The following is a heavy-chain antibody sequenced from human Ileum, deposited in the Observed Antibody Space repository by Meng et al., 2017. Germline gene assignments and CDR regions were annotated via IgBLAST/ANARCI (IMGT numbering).Heavy chain of an antibody. V-gene: IGHV6-1*01. D-gene: IGHD3-10*01. Sequence: SETLSLTCAISGDSVSNNTAAWNWIRQSPSRGLEWLGRTYYRSKWYYDYAESVKSRITINADTTKNQFSLQLKSVTPEDTAVYYCSRGPIFGSGSYFDYWGQGTLVTVSS. J-gene: IGHJ4*02. CDR1: GDSVSNNTAA. CDR2: TYYRSKWYY. CDR3: SRGPIFGSGSYFDY.